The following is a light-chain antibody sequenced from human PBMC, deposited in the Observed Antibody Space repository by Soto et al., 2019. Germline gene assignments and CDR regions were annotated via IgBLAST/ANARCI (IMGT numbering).Light chain of an antibody. CDR1: QSVSSSY. Sequence: EIVLTQSPGTLSLSPGERATLSCRASQSVSSSYLAWYQQKPGQAPRPLIYGASSRAIGIPDRFSGSGSGTDCALTISRLEPEELAVDYCQQYGSSPWTFGQVTKVVIK. V-gene: IGKV3-20*01. CDR2: GAS. J-gene: IGKJ1*01. CDR3: QQYGSSPWT.